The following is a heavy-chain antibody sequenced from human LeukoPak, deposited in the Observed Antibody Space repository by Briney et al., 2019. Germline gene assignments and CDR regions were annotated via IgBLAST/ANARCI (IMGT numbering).Heavy chain of an antibody. D-gene: IGHD1-1*01. J-gene: IGHJ1*01. CDR1: GGSIGSSSYY. V-gene: IGHV4-39*01. CDR3: ASGRHSGHFRH. Sequence: SETLSLTCTVSGGSIGSSSYYWGWIRQPPGKGLEWIGGIYYSGSTYYHPSLKSRVPISDDTSKNQFSLKLTSVTAADTAVYYCASGRHSGHFRHWGQGTLVTVSS. CDR2: IYYSGST.